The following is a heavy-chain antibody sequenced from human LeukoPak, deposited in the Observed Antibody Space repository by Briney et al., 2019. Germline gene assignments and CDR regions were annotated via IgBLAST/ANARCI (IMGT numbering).Heavy chain of an antibody. CDR1: GYTCTSHG. Sequence: ASVKVSCKASGYTCTSHGISWVRQAPGQGLEWMGWISIYKGDIKYSQKVQGRVTMTRDTSTSTAYMELRSLRSDDTAVYYCATVRAVAGTQDCWGQGTLVTVSS. D-gene: IGHD6-19*01. V-gene: IGHV1-18*01. CDR3: ATVRAVAGTQDC. CDR2: ISIYKGDI. J-gene: IGHJ4*02.